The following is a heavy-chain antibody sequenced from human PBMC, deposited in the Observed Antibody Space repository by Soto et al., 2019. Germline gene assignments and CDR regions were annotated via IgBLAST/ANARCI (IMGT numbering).Heavy chain of an antibody. J-gene: IGHJ6*02. V-gene: IGHV5-51*01. Sequence: GESLKISCXGSGYSFTSYWIGWVRQMPGKGLEWMGIIYPGDSDTRYSPSFQGQVTISADKSISTAYLQWSSLKASDTAMYYCARHMADSSGYYSSYYYYGMDVWGQGTTVTVSS. CDR3: ARHMADSSGYYSSYYYYGMDV. CDR2: IYPGDSDT. D-gene: IGHD3-22*01. CDR1: GYSFTSYW.